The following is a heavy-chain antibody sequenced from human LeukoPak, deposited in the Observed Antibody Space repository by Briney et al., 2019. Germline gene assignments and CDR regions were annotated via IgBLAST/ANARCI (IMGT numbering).Heavy chain of an antibody. CDR1: GVSISSSSYY. CDR3: ARRIGGSAEIDY. J-gene: IGHJ4*02. D-gene: IGHD1-26*01. Sequence: PSETLSLTCTASGVSISSSSYYWNWIRQPPGKGLEWIGNIKYGGSTYYNPSLKSRVTISVDTSKNQFSLKLSSVTAADTAVFYCARRIGGSAEIDYWGQGTLVTVSS. CDR2: IKYGGST. V-gene: IGHV4-39*01.